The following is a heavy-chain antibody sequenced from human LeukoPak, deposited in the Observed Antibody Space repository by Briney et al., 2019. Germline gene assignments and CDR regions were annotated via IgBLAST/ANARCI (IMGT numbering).Heavy chain of an antibody. D-gene: IGHD2-2*01. V-gene: IGHV3-30*18. CDR3: AKDLGVPAARYYYYGMDV. CDR1: GFTFSSYG. J-gene: IGHJ6*02. Sequence: PGGSLRLSCAASGFTFSSYGMHWVRQAPGKGLEWVAVISYDGSNKYYADSVKGRFTTSRDNSKNTLYLQMNSLRAEDTAVYYCAKDLGVPAARYYYYGMDVWGQGTTVTVSS. CDR2: ISYDGSNK.